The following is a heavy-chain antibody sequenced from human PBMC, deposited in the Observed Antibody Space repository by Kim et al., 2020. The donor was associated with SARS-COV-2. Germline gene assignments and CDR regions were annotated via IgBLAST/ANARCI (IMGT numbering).Heavy chain of an antibody. CDR1: GFTFSDFA. Sequence: GGSLRLSCAASGFTFSDFAMHWVRQAPGKGLEWVAAIWDDGEKKEYADFVRGRFSISRDNSKNTLYLQVESLTAEDTAVYYCAKQTMYYYGYWFHPWGQGTLVTVSS. V-gene: IGHV3-33*06. J-gene: IGHJ5*02. D-gene: IGHD3-10*01. CDR3: AKQTMYYYGYWFHP. CDR2: IWDDGEKK.